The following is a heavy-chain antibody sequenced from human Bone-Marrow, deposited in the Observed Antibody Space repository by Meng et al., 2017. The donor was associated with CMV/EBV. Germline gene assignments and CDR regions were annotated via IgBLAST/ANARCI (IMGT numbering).Heavy chain of an antibody. J-gene: IGHJ4*01. CDR1: GFSFSSRD. CDR2: VLFDGSNK. Sequence: GESLKISCAASGFSFSSRDMHWVRQVPGEGLQWVASVLFDGSNKFYPDSVKGRFTISRDNSKGTLYLQMTNLKTEDTAVYYCAKDLPHASFVYWGPGMLVTVSS. V-gene: IGHV3-30*02. D-gene: IGHD5/OR15-5a*01. CDR3: AKDLPHASFVY.